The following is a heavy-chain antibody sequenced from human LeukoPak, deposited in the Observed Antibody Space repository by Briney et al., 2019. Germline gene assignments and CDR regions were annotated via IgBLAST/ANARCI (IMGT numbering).Heavy chain of an antibody. V-gene: IGHV1-18*01. D-gene: IGHD6-19*01. Sequence: ASVKVSCKASGYTFTSYGISWVRPAPGQGLEWMGWISAYNGNTNYAQKLQGRVTMTTDTSTSTAYMELRSLRSDDTAVYYCARDHAVAGIGDYWGQGTLVTVSS. CDR2: ISAYNGNT. CDR3: ARDHAVAGIGDY. J-gene: IGHJ4*02. CDR1: GYTFTSYG.